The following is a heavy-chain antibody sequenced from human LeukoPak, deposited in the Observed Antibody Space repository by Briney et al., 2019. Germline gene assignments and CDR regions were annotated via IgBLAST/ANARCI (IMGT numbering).Heavy chain of an antibody. D-gene: IGHD3-10*01. CDR1: GFTFSTHG. CDR2: IRYDGINK. Sequence: GGSLSLSCAASGFTFSTHGMHWVRQAPGKGLEWVAFIRYDGINKYYADSVKGRFTISRDSFKNTLYLQMNSLRPEDTAVYYCAKEGDYYGSGSYRDGFDIWGQGTRATVSS. J-gene: IGHJ3*02. V-gene: IGHV3-30*02. CDR3: AKEGDYYGSGSYRDGFDI.